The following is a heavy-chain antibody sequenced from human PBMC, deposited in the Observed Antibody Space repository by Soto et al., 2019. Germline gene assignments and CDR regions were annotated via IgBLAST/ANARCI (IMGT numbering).Heavy chain of an antibody. D-gene: IGHD3-3*01. CDR2: IKQDGSEK. V-gene: IGHV3-7*01. CDR3: ARDGPDWEIFGVVITANEPFDY. J-gene: IGHJ4*02. Sequence: PGGSLRLSCAASGFTFSSYWMSWVRQAPGKGLEWVANIKQDGSEKYYVDSVKGRFTISRDNAKNSLYLQMNSLRAEDTAVYYCARDGPDWEIFGVVITANEPFDYWGQGTLVTVSS. CDR1: GFTFSSYW.